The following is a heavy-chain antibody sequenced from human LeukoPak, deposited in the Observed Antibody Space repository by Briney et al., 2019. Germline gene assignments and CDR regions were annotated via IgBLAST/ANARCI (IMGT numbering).Heavy chain of an antibody. Sequence: GSLRLSCAASGLTFSSYWMHWVRQAPGKGLVWVARINSDGTGTTYADSVKGRFTISRDNAKNTLYLQMNSLRAEDTAVYYCTSNYSSSYWGQGTLVTVSS. CDR2: INSDGTGT. J-gene: IGHJ4*02. V-gene: IGHV3-74*01. CDR1: GLTFSSYW. D-gene: IGHD6-13*01. CDR3: TSNYSSSY.